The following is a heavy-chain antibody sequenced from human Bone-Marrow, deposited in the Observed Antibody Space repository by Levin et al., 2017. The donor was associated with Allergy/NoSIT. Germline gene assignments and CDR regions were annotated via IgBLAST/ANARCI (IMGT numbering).Heavy chain of an antibody. CDR2: INQYGGEK. CDR1: GFTFTNFW. D-gene: IGHD3-22*01. J-gene: IGHJ3*01. V-gene: IGHV3-7*01. CDR3: ARDRTYFDTSGDRRKDAFDV. Sequence: PGGSLRLSCEVSGFTFTNFWMNWIRQSTGKGPEWVATINQYGGEKYYLDSVKGRFTISRDYGKNFLYLQMNSLRVEDTAVYYCARDRTYFDTSGDRRKDAFDVWGQGALVTV.